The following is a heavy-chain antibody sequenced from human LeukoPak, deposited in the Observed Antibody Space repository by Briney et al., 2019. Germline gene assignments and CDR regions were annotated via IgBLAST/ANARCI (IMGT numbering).Heavy chain of an antibody. D-gene: IGHD4-17*01. J-gene: IGHJ3*02. CDR1: GGSISSGGYS. CDR3: ARVTVTTSFDI. V-gene: IGHV4-30-2*01. Sequence: TTSQTLSLTCAVSGGSISSGGYSWSWIRQPPGKGLEWIGYIYHSGSTYYNPSLKSRVTISVDRSKNQFSLKLSSVTAADTAVYYCARVTVTTSFDIWGQGTKVTVSS. CDR2: IYHSGST.